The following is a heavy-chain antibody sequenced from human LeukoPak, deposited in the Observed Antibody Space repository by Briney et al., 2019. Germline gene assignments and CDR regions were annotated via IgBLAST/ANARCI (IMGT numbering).Heavy chain of an antibody. J-gene: IGHJ4*02. CDR3: AKDLGGEGGSGFPGY. CDR1: GFTFSSYA. CDR2: ISGSGGDT. Sequence: GGSLRLSCAASGFTFSSYAMSWVRQAPGKGLEWVSAISGSGGDTYYADSVKGRFTIYRDNSKNTLYLQMNGLRADDTAVYYCAKDLGGEGGSGFPGYWGQGTLVTVSS. V-gene: IGHV3-23*01. D-gene: IGHD3-10*01.